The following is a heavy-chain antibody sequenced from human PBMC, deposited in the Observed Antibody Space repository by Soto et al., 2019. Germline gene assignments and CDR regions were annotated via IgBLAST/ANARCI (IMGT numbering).Heavy chain of an antibody. J-gene: IGHJ4*02. CDR3: SSGHYAYDF. V-gene: IGHV3-15*07. CDR2: VKSNIEGGTI. D-gene: IGHD3-16*01. Sequence: EVQVVESGGGLVKPGGSLRLSCAASGFTFTNAWMNWVLQAPGKGLEWVGHVKSNIEGGTIDYVAPGTGRFTNSRDNSNNTVTLQINSLNTEDTGVYYCSSGHYAYDFWGKGTLVTV. CDR1: GFTFTNAW.